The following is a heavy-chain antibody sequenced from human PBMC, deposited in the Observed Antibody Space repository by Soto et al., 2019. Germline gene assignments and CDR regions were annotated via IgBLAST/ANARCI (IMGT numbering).Heavy chain of an antibody. J-gene: IGHJ4*02. Sequence: QVQLVESGGGVVQPGRSLRLSCAASGFTFSSYAMHWVRQAPGKGLEWVAVISYDGSNKYYADSVKGRFTISRDNSKNSLDRPMNRMRAEDTAVYYCAKTFTYYYDAWGQGTLVTVSS. D-gene: IGHD3-22*01. CDR3: AKTFTYYYDA. CDR2: ISYDGSNK. V-gene: IGHV3-30-3*02. CDR1: GFTFSSYA.